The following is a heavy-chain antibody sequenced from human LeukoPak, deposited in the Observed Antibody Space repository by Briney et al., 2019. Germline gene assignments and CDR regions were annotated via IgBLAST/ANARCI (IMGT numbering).Heavy chain of an antibody. CDR1: GYFSTAYY. D-gene: IGHD5-12*01. Sequence: PSETLSLTCTVSGYFSTAYYWGWIRQPPGKGLEWMASIRPDGHTYTNSSLRHQLTISADMSRNEFSLKLNSLTAAGTAVYYCARQVATKGEWAFDVWGQGTVVTVSS. CDR2: IRPDGHT. V-gene: IGHV4-38-2*02. J-gene: IGHJ3*01. CDR3: ARQVATKGEWAFDV.